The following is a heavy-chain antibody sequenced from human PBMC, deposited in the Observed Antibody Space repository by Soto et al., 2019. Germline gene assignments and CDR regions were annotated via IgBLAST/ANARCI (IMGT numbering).Heavy chain of an antibody. V-gene: IGHV4-39*01. J-gene: IGHJ4*02. Sequence: SETLSLTCTVSGGSISSSSYYWGWIRQPPGKGLEWIGSIYYSGSTYYNPSLKSRVTISVDTSKNQFSLKLSSVTAADTALYYCASYYGSGSYHPRFDYWGQGTLVTVSS. CDR3: ASYYGSGSYHPRFDY. CDR1: GGSISSSSYY. D-gene: IGHD3-10*01. CDR2: IYYSGST.